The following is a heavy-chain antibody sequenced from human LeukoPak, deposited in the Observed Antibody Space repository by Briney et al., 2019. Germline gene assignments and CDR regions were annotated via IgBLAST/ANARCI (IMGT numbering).Heavy chain of an antibody. V-gene: IGHV4-34*01. CDR1: GGSFSGYY. Sequence: EASETLSLTCAVYGGSFSGYYWSWIRQPPGKGLEWIGEINHSGSTNYNPSLKSRVTISVDRSKNQFSLKLSSVTAADTAVYYCARGGYSYGDYFDYWGQGTLVTVSS. CDR3: ARGGYSYGDYFDY. J-gene: IGHJ4*02. CDR2: INHSGST. D-gene: IGHD5-18*01.